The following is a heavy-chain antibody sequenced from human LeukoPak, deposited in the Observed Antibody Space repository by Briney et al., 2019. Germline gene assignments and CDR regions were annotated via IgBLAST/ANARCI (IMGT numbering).Heavy chain of an antibody. V-gene: IGHV4-34*01. D-gene: IGHD1-26*01. Sequence: PSETLSLTCAVYGGSFSGYYWSWIRQPPGKGLEWFGEINHSGSTNYNPSLKSRVTISVDTSKNQFSLKLSSVTAADTAVYYCARVRWELLLGAFDIWGQGTMATVSS. CDR1: GGSFSGYY. CDR3: ARVRWELLLGAFDI. J-gene: IGHJ3*02. CDR2: INHSGST.